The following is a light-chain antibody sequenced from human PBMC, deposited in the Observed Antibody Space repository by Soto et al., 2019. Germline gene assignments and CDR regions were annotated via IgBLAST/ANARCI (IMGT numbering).Light chain of an antibody. Sequence: QSVLTQPPSVSAGPGQKVTISCSGSSSNIGHNYVSWYQQLPGTAPKLLIYDNNERPSGIPDRFSGSKSGTSATLGITGLQTGDEADYYCGTWDSSLSAGVFGGGTKLTVL. CDR1: SSNIGHNY. CDR2: DNN. V-gene: IGLV1-51*01. J-gene: IGLJ3*02. CDR3: GTWDSSLSAGV.